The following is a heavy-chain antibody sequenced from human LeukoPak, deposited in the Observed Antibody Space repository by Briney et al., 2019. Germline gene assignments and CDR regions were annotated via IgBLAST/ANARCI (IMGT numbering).Heavy chain of an antibody. CDR3: AKDLVTYYDILTGADH. Sequence: GGSLRLSCAASGFTFSSYGMHWVRQAPGKGLEWVAFIRYDGNNKYYADSVKGRFTISRDNSKNTLYLQMNSLRAEDTAVCYCAKDLVTYYDILTGADHWGQGTLVTVSS. D-gene: IGHD3-9*01. CDR2: IRYDGNNK. J-gene: IGHJ5*02. CDR1: GFTFSSYG. V-gene: IGHV3-30*02.